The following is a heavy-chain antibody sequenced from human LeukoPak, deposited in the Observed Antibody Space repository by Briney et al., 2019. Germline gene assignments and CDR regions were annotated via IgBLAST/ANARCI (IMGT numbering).Heavy chain of an antibody. D-gene: IGHD3-9*01. CDR1: GFTFSSYA. Sequence: GGSLRLSCAASGFTFSSYAMSWVRQAPGKGLEWVSAISGSGGSTYYADSVKGRFTISRDNSKNTLYLQMNSLRAEDTAVYYCAKDKGYFDWLSHFDYWGQGTLVTVSS. V-gene: IGHV3-23*01. CDR3: AKDKGYFDWLSHFDY. J-gene: IGHJ4*02. CDR2: ISGSGGST.